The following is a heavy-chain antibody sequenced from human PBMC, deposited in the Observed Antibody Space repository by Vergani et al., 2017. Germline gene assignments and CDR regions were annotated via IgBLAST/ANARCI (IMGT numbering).Heavy chain of an antibody. CDR2: ISGSGGST. CDR3: AKANPRNSGYDYLYYYHAMAV. V-gene: IGHV3-23*01. J-gene: IGHJ6*02. D-gene: IGHD5-12*01. CDR1: GFTFNHYA. Sequence: EVQLLESGGDLVQPGGSLRLSCAASGFTFNHYAMNWVRQAPGKGLEWVSGISGSGGSTYYAGSVKGRFTISRDSSKNTLYLQMNSLSAGDTAVYYCAKANPRNSGYDYLYYYHAMAVWGQGTTVTVSS.